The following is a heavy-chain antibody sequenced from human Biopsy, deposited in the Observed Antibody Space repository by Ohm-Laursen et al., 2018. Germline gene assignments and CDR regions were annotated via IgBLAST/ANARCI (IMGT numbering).Heavy chain of an antibody. Sequence: GTLSLTCAVYGGSFNGYFWSWIRQPPGKGLEWIGDITQSGNTNYSPSLESRVTISLDTSKNQLSLKLSSVTAADTAVYYCARESDSSGYYYRDYWGQGTRVTVSS. J-gene: IGHJ4*02. D-gene: IGHD3-22*01. CDR3: ARESDSSGYYYRDY. CDR1: GGSFNGYF. V-gene: IGHV4-34*01. CDR2: ITQSGNT.